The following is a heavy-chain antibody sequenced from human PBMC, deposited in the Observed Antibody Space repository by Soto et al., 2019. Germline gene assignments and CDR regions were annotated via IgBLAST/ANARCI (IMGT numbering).Heavy chain of an antibody. V-gene: IGHV3-21*01. Sequence: GSLRLSCAASGFTFSIYSMNWVRQAPGKGLEWVSSISSSSSYIYYADSVKGRFTISRDNAKNSLYLQMNSLRAEDTAVYYCASLNCSSTSCYPYYYCGMDVWGQGTTVTVSS. J-gene: IGHJ6*02. CDR3: ASLNCSSTSCYPYYYCGMDV. CDR1: GFTFSIYS. D-gene: IGHD2-2*01. CDR2: ISSSSSYI.